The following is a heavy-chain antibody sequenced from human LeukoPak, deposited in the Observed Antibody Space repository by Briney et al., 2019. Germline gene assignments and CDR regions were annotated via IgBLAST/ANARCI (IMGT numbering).Heavy chain of an antibody. CDR3: VRIADY. V-gene: IGHV3-33*01. CDR1: GFTSSNYG. J-gene: IGHJ4*02. CDR2: IWPDGGKK. Sequence: GGSLRLSCAASGFTSSNYGMHWVRQTPGKGLEWVAVIWPDGGKKYYADSVRGRFTISRDNSKNTLSLQMDSLRAEDTAVYYCVRIADYWGQGTLVTVSS. D-gene: IGHD2-21*01.